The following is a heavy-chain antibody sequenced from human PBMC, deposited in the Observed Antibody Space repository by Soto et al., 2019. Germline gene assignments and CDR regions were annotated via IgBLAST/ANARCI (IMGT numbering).Heavy chain of an antibody. D-gene: IGHD6-19*01. J-gene: IGHJ5*02. CDR1: GFSLRTYG. CDR3: ARDVVTAVAGSVNWFDP. Sequence: QVQLVESGGGVVQSGRSLTLSCAASGFSLRTYGIHWIRRAPGKGLEWVAFIRYDGTKKFYANSVNGRSTISKDNSNNILYLQMSGLRAEDTAVYYCARDVVTAVAGSVNWFDPWGQGTLVTVSS. V-gene: IGHV3-33*01. CDR2: IRYDGTKK.